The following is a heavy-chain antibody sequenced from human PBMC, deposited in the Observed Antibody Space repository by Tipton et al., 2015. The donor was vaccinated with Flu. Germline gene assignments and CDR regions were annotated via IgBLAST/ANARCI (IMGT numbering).Heavy chain of an antibody. V-gene: IGHV4-61*02. J-gene: IGHJ3*02. Sequence: TLSLTCSVSGDSIASDYYWSWIRQPVGKGLEWIGRIYASGSTNYNPSLKSRVTISVDTSKNQFSLQLNSVTAADTAVYYCARDRYSPSMCNDIWGQGTVVVVSS. CDR1: GDSIASDYY. CDR3: ARDRYSPSMCNDI. CDR2: IYASGST. D-gene: IGHD2-15*01.